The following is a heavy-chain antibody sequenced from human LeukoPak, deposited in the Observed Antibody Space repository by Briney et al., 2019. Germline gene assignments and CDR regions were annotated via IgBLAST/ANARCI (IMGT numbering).Heavy chain of an antibody. CDR2: ITWDGGST. CDR1: GFTFDDYT. D-gene: IGHD2/OR15-2a*01. V-gene: IGHV3-43*01. Sequence: GGSLRLSCAASGFTFDDYTMHWVRQAPGKGLEWVSLITWDGGSTFYADSVKGRFTISRDNSKNSLYVQMNSLRTEDTALYYCATERQKYFEYWGQGTLVTVSS. J-gene: IGHJ4*02. CDR3: ATERQKYFEY.